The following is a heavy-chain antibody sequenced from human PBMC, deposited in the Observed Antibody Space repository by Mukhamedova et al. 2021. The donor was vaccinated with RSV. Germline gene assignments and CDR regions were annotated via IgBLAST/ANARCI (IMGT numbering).Heavy chain of an antibody. Sequence: VALILSDGTDKYYADSVRGRFTISRDNSDTLFLQMSSLRLEDTAVYYCARDMEGGNHRMLLGGGFDYWGQGTLVTVSS. D-gene: IGHD3-16*01. CDR3: ARDMEGGNHRMLLGGGFDY. CDR2: ILSDGTDK. J-gene: IGHJ4*02. V-gene: IGHV3-30-3*01.